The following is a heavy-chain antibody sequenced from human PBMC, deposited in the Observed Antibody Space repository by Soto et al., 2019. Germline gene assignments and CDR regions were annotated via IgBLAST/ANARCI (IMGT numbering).Heavy chain of an antibody. CDR3: ARGGGDIVVVPAAQYYFDY. J-gene: IGHJ4*02. Sequence: ASETLSLTCAVYGGSFSGYYWSWIRQPPGKGLEWIGEINHSGSTNYNPSLKSRVTISVDTSKNQFSLKLSSVTAADTAVYYCARGGGDIVVVPAAQYYFDYWGQGTLVTVSS. V-gene: IGHV4-34*01. D-gene: IGHD2-2*01. CDR2: INHSGST. CDR1: GGSFSGYY.